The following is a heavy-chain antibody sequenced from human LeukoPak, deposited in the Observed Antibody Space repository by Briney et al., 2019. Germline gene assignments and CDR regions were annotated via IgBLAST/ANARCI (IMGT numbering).Heavy chain of an antibody. J-gene: IGHJ4*02. CDR1: GFTVSNNY. D-gene: IGHD1-26*01. V-gene: IGHV3-48*01. CDR2: ISSSSSTI. CDR3: ARDGVGATVSY. Sequence: GGSLRLSCVASGFTVSNNYMTWVRQAPGKGLEWVSYISSSSSTIYYADSVKGRFTISRDNAKNSLYLQMNSLRAEDTAVYYCARDGVGATVSYWGQGTLVTVSS.